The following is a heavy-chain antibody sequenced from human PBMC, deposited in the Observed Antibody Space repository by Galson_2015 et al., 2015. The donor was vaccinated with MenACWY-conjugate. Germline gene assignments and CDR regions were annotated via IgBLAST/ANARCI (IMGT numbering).Heavy chain of an antibody. J-gene: IGHJ5*02. Sequence: SLRLSCAASGFTFSDHYMDWVRQAPGKGLDWVGRSTDKANSYTTHYAASVKGRFTISRHDSKNTLYLQMKNLRVEDTAVYYCARFGDYDILTAYYTRSSDLWGQGTLVTVSS. D-gene: IGHD3-9*01. CDR1: GFTFSDHY. CDR2: STDKANSYTT. CDR3: ARFGDYDILTAYYTRSSDL. V-gene: IGHV3-72*01.